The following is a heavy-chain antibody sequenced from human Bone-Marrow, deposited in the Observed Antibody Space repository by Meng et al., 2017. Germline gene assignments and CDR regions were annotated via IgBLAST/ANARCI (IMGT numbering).Heavy chain of an antibody. CDR3: ARVPGYSSGWYYFDY. J-gene: IGHJ4*02. Sequence: HVPLVKSGAEGKKPGASVKVSCKASGCTFTGYYMHWVRQAPGQGLEWMGRINPNSGGTNYAQKFQGRVTMTRDTSISTAYMELSRLRSDDTAVYYCARVPGYSSGWYYFDYWGQGTLVTGSS. D-gene: IGHD6-19*01. CDR2: INPNSGGT. V-gene: IGHV1-2*06. CDR1: GCTFTGYY.